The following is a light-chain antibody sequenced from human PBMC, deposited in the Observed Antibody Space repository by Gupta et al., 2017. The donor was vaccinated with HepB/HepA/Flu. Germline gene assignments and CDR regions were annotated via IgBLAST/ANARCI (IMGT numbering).Light chain of an antibody. J-gene: IGKJ3*01. CDR3: QQYNNWHFT. CDR2: GAS. Sequence: SPATLSVSPGERATLSCRASQRVSSNLAWYQQKPGQAPRLLIYGASTRAIGIPARFSGSGSGTEFTLTISSLQSEDFAVYYCQQYNNWHFTFGPGTKVEIK. CDR1: QRVSSN. V-gene: IGKV3-15*01.